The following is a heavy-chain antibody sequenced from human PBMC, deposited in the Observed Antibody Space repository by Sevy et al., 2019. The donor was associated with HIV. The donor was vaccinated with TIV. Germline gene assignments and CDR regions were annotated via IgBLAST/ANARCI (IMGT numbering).Heavy chain of an antibody. Sequence: GGSLRLSCAASGFTVSSNYMSWVRQAPGKGLEWVSGISSSGASTYYAESAKGRFTISRDNSKSTLYLQMNSLRAEDTALYYCVKVAGSGTYYSGDFDYWGQGTLVTVSS. CDR3: VKVAGSGTYYSGDFDY. D-gene: IGHD3-10*01. V-gene: IGHV3-23*01. CDR2: ISSSGAST. J-gene: IGHJ4*02. CDR1: GFTVSSNY.